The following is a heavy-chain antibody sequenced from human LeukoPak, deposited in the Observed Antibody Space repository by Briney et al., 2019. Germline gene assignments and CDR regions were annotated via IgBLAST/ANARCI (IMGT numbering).Heavy chain of an antibody. V-gene: IGHV3-9*01. CDR3: ARSPPEGDY. CDR2: ISWNSGSI. CDR1: GFTFDDYA. Sequence: GGSLRLSCAASGFTFDDYAMHWVRQAPGKGLEWVSGISWNSGSIGYADSVKGRFTISRDNAKNSLYLQMNSLRVEDTALYYCARSPPEGDYWGQGTLVIVSS. J-gene: IGHJ4*02.